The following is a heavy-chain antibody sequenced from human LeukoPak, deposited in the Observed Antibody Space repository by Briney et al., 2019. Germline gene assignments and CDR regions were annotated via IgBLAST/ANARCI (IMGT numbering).Heavy chain of an antibody. CDR2: IYYSGST. J-gene: IGHJ4*02. D-gene: IGHD6-13*01. CDR1: GGSISSSSYY. CDR3: AREGIAAAGSYFDY. Sequence: SETLSLTCTVSGGSISSSSYYWGWIRQPPGKGLEWIGSIYYSGSTYYNPSLKSRVTISVDTSKNQFSLKLSSVTAADTAVYYCAREGIAAAGSYFDYWGQGTLVTVSS. V-gene: IGHV4-39*07.